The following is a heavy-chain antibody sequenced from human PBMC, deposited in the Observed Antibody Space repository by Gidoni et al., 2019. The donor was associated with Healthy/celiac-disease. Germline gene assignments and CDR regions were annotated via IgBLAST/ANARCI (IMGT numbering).Heavy chain of an antibody. J-gene: IGHJ6*02. CDR1: GYTLPDLS. Sequence: QLVQSGAEVKKPGASVKVSCKVSGYTLPDLSMHWVRQAPGKGLEWMGGFDPEDVEPISAQKFQGRVTMTEDTSTDPAYMELSSMRAEDTAVYYCAGQRGSSSLGYYYYGMDVWGQGTTVTVSS. D-gene: IGHD6-6*01. CDR3: AGQRGSSSLGYYYYGMDV. V-gene: IGHV1-24*01. CDR2: FDPEDVEP.